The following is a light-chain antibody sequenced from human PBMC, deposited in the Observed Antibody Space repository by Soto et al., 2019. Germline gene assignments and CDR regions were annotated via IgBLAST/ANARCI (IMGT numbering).Light chain of an antibody. J-gene: IGKJ3*01. CDR1: QTVHSN. V-gene: IGKV3-15*01. CDR2: YAT. CDR3: QRYSNWRPT. Sequence: EVVMTQSPATLTVSPGERVTLSCRASQTVHSNLAWYQQRPSQAASLLITYATTRATGIPARLSGSGSGAEFTLTISSLQYQDPGVYYWQRYSNWRPTFGPGSKV.